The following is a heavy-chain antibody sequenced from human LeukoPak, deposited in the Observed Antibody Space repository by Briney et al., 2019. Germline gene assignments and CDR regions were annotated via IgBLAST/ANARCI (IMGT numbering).Heavy chain of an antibody. V-gene: IGHV3-30*02. Sequence: RGSLRLSCAASGFTFSSYGMHWVGQAPGKGLEWVAFIRYDGSNKYYADSVKGRFTISRDNFKNTLYLQMNSLRAEDTAVYYCYTELTTAGYYFDYWGQGTLVTVSS. D-gene: IGHD1-26*01. J-gene: IGHJ4*02. CDR2: IRYDGSNK. CDR3: YTELTTAGYYFDY. CDR1: GFTFSSYG.